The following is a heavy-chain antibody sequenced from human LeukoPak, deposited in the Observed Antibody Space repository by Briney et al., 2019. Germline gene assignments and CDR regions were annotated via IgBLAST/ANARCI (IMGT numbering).Heavy chain of an antibody. J-gene: IGHJ5*01. V-gene: IGHV4-34*01. Sequence: SETLSLTCGVYGGSFSTYYWSWIRQPPGKGLEWIGEINHSGSTNYNPSLKSRVTISVGTSKNQFSLRLSSVTAADTAVYYCARDRSYYSDTGADSRGQGILVIVSS. CDR1: GGSFSTYY. D-gene: IGHD3-22*01. CDR3: ARDRSYYSDTGADS. CDR2: INHSGST.